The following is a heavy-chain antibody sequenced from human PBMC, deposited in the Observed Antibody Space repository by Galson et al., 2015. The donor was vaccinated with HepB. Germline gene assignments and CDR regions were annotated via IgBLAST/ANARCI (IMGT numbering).Heavy chain of an antibody. CDR2: IRSKSSNHAT. Sequence: SLRLSSAASGFTFSGSAIHWVRQTSGKGLEWLGRIRSKSSNHATAYAASRKGRFTISRDDSKNTAYLHMRSLKAEDTGVYFCTRLGDLSGYSSSWGQGTLVTVSS. J-gene: IGHJ4*02. CDR3: TRLGDLSGYSSS. D-gene: IGHD6-13*01. V-gene: IGHV3-73*01. CDR1: GFTFSGSA.